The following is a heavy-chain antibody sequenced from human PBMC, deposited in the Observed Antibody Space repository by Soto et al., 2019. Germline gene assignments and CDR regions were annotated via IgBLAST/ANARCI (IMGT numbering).Heavy chain of an antibody. CDR1: GFTFSSYW. J-gene: IGHJ4*02. CDR3: AREESGYVDY. CDR2: MNQGGSEK. D-gene: IGHD3-3*01. V-gene: IGHV3-7*01. Sequence: GGSLRLSCAASGFTFSSYWMMWVRQAPGKGLEWVANMNQGGSEKYYVDSVKGRFTISRDNAKNSLYLQMNSLRAEDTAVYYCAREESGYVDYWGQGTLVTVSS.